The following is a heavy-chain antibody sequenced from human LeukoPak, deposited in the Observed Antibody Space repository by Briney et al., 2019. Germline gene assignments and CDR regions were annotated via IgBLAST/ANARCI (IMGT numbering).Heavy chain of an antibody. Sequence: SETLSLTCTVSDDSITIYYWTWIRQPPGKGLEWIGYIDHTGSTNYNPSLNSRVTISRDTSKNHFSLELTSATAADTAVYFCARGRVSSNTWYSTYYYYYYMDVWGKGTTVTISS. CDR1: DDSITIYY. D-gene: IGHD6-13*01. CDR2: IDHTGST. V-gene: IGHV4-59*01. CDR3: ARGRVSSNTWYSTYYYYYYMDV. J-gene: IGHJ6*03.